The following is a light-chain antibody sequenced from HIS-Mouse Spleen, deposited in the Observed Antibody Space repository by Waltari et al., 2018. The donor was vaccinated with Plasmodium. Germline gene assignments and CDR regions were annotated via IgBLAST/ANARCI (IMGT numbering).Light chain of an antibody. CDR3: YSTDSSGNHRV. V-gene: IGLV3-10*01. Sequence: SYELTQPPSVSVSPGQTARITCSGDALPKKYAHWYQQKSAQAPVLVIYEDSKRPSGIPERFSGSSSGTMATLTISGAQVEDEADYYCYSTDSSGNHRVFGGGTKLTVL. CDR2: EDS. J-gene: IGLJ3*02. CDR1: ALPKKY.